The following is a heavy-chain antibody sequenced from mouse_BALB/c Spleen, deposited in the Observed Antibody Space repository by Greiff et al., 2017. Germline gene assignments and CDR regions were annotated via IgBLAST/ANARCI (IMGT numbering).Heavy chain of an antibody. Sequence: QVQLQQSGPELVKPGASVRISCKASGYTFTSYYIHWVKQRPGQGLEWIGWIYPGNVNTKYNEKFKGKATLTADKSSSTAYMQLSSLTSEDSAVYFCARQGTVVAYWYFDVWGAGTTVTVSS. D-gene: IGHD1-1*01. J-gene: IGHJ1*01. CDR1: GYTFTSYY. CDR3: ARQGTVVAYWYFDV. CDR2: IYPGNVNT. V-gene: IGHV1S56*01.